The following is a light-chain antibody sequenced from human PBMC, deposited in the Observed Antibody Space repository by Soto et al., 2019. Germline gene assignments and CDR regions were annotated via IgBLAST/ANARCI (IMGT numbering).Light chain of an antibody. Sequence: QSVLTQPASVSGSPGQSITISCSGASSDFGGYNFVSWYQQLPGKAPKLLLFEVNDRPSGISHRFSGSKSGNTASLTISGLQAEDEAEYFCSSYKGVGTLVVFGTGTKLPS. CDR2: EVN. CDR3: SSYKGVGTLVV. J-gene: IGLJ1*01. CDR1: SSDFGGYNF. V-gene: IGLV2-14*01.